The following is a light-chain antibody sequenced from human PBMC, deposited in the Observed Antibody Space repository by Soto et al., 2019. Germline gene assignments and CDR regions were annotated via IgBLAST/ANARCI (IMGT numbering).Light chain of an antibody. Sequence: DIQMTQSPSTLSASVGDRVTITCRASQSISSWLAWYQQKPGKAPKLLIYKASSLECGVPSRFSGSGSGTEFTLTISSLQPDDFATYYCQQYNSYLYTFGQGTKLEIK. CDR1: QSISSW. V-gene: IGKV1-5*03. J-gene: IGKJ2*01. CDR2: KAS. CDR3: QQYNSYLYT.